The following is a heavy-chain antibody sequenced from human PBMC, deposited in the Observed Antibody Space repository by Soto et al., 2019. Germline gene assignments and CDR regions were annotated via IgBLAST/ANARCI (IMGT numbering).Heavy chain of an antibody. D-gene: IGHD6-19*01. CDR2: VSHDGRNT. V-gene: IGHV3-30*18. CDR1: GFTFSDYA. CDR3: AKGGRQWLVTSDFNY. J-gene: IGHJ4*02. Sequence: VQLVESGGGVVQPGRSLLLSCAASGFTFSDYAMHWVRQAPGKGLEWVAVVSHDGRNTHYADSVKGRFTISRDSSKNTVSLEMTSLRDEDTAVYSCAKGGRQWLVTSDFNYWGQGALVTVSS.